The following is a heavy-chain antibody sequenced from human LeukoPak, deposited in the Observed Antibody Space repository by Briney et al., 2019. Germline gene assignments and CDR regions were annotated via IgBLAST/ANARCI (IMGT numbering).Heavy chain of an antibody. CDR3: ATSIGCSGYNWYFDL. J-gene: IGHJ2*01. D-gene: IGHD5-12*01. CDR2: FDPEDGET. V-gene: IGHV1-24*01. CDR1: GYTLTELS. Sequence: GASVKVSCKVSGYTLTELSMHWVRQAPGKGLEWMGGFDPEDGETIYAQKFQGRVTMTEDTSTDTAYMELSSLRSEDTAVYYCATSIGCSGYNWYFDLWGRGTLVTVSS.